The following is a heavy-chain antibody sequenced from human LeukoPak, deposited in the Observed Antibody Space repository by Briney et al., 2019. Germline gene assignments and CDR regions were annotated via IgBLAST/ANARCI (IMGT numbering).Heavy chain of an antibody. D-gene: IGHD2-21*01. V-gene: IGHV3-30*04. Sequence: PGGSLRLSCAASGFTFSSYAMHWVRQAPGKGLEWVAVISYDGSNKYYADSVKGRFTISRDNSKNTLYLQMNSLRAEDTAVYYCAKFRGYFDYWGQGTLVTVSS. CDR2: ISYDGSNK. CDR1: GFTFSSYA. J-gene: IGHJ4*02. CDR3: AKFRGYFDY.